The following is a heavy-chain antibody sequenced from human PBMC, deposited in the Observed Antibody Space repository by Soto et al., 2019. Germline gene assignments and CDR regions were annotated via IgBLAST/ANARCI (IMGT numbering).Heavy chain of an antibody. Sequence: ASVKVSCKAAGYTFTSYGISWVRQAPGQGLEWMGWISAYNGNTDYAQKLQGRVTMTTDTSTSTAYMELRSLRSDDTAVYYCARKEVGAARRIPDYYYYGMDVWGQGATVTVSS. CDR1: GYTFTSYG. J-gene: IGHJ6*02. V-gene: IGHV1-18*01. D-gene: IGHD6-6*01. CDR3: ARKEVGAARRIPDYYYYGMDV. CDR2: ISAYNGNT.